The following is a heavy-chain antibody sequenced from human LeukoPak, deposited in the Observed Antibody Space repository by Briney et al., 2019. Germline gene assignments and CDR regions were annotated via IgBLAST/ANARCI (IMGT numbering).Heavy chain of an antibody. Sequence: ASVKVSCKASGYSFTSHYMHWVRQAPGQGLEWMGLINPSGSSTLYAQKFQGRVTMTTDTSTSTAYMEVRSLRSDDTAVYYCAREESIGSYQFLNDYWGQGTLVTVSS. V-gene: IGHV1-46*01. D-gene: IGHD1-26*01. CDR1: GYSFTSHY. CDR2: INPSGSST. CDR3: AREESIGSYQFLNDY. J-gene: IGHJ4*02.